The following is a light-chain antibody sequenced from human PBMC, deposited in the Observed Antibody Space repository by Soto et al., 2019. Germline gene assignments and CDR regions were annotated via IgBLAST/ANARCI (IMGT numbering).Light chain of an antibody. CDR2: DNT. CDR1: SSNIGNNY. Sequence: QSVLTQPPSVSAAPGQKVTISCSGSSSNIGNNYVSWFQQLPGTAPKLLIYDNTKRPSGIPDRFSGSKSGTSATLGITGLQTGDEAYYYCGTWDSSLSGGVFGGGTKLTVL. J-gene: IGLJ2*01. CDR3: GTWDSSLSGGV. V-gene: IGLV1-51*01.